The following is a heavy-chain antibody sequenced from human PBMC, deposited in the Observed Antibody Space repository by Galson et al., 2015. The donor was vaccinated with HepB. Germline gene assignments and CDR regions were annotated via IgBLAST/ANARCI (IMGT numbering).Heavy chain of an antibody. D-gene: IGHD6-19*01. CDR1: GFTFSSYA. J-gene: IGHJ4*02. V-gene: IGHV3-23*01. Sequence: SLRLSCAASGFTFSSYAMSWVRQAPGKGLEWVSAISGSGGSTYYADSVKGRFTISRDNSKNTLYLQMNSLRAEDTAVYYCARDFFSAVAGIFDYWGQGTLVTVSS. CDR2: ISGSGGST. CDR3: ARDFFSAVAGIFDY.